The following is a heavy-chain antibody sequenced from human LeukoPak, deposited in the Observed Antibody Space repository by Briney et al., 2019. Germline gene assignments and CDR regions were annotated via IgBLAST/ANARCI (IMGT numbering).Heavy chain of an antibody. D-gene: IGHD4-17*01. CDR3: ANMGDYGDYVAPLFDY. Sequence: GGSLRLSCAASGFTFSSYAMSWVRQAPGKGLEWVAFIRYDGSNKYYADSVKGRFTISRDNSKNTLYLQMNSLRAEDTAVYYCANMGDYGDYVAPLFDYWGQGTLVTVSS. CDR2: IRYDGSNK. CDR1: GFTFSSYA. J-gene: IGHJ4*02. V-gene: IGHV3-30*02.